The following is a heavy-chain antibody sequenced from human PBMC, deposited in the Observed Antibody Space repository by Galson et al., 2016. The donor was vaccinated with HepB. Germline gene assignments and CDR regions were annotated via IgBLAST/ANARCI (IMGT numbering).Heavy chain of an antibody. V-gene: IGHV4-31*03. Sequence: PLSLTCSVSGGSISSGGYYWTWIRQHPGKGLEWIGYIYYSGSTSYKPSLKSRVSISIDTSNKQFSLKLRSVTAADTAVYYCTRLSVAAKIRGMDVWGQGTTVTVSS. CDR1: GGSISSGGYY. D-gene: IGHD6-6*01. CDR2: IYYSGST. J-gene: IGHJ6*02. CDR3: TRLSVAAKIRGMDV.